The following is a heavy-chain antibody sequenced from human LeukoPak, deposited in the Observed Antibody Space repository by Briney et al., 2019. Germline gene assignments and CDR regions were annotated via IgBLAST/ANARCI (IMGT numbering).Heavy chain of an antibody. CDR1: GGSISSYY. CDR3: ARSYYDTRGRFDP. CDR2: IYYSGST. J-gene: IGHJ5*02. D-gene: IGHD3-22*01. Sequence: SETLSLTCAVSGGSISSYYWNWIRQPPGKGLEWIGYIYYSGSTNYNPSLRSRVTTSVDTSKNQFSLSLSSVTAADTAVYYCARSYYDTRGRFDPWGQGTLVTVSS. V-gene: IGHV4-59*08.